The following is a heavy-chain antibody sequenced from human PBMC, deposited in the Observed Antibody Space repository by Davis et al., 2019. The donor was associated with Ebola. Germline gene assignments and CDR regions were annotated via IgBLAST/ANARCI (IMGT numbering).Heavy chain of an antibody. CDR2: TYYKSKWYN. CDR1: GDSVSTAG. J-gene: IGHJ3*02. D-gene: IGHD5-24*01. V-gene: IGHV6-1*01. Sequence: TLSLTCAISGDSVSTAGWNWLRQSPSRGLEWLGRTYYKSKWYNDYAVSVKSRITINPDTSKNQFSLQLSSVTPEDTAVYYCARGWLRTGLDIWGQGTMVIVSS. CDR3: ARGWLRTGLDI.